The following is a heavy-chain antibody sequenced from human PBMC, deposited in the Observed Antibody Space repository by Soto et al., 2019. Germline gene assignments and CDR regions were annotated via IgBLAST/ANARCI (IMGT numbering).Heavy chain of an antibody. J-gene: IGHJ6*03. CDR3: AKGWAGFWSGYKAYYYYYYMDV. CDR2: ISGSGGST. D-gene: IGHD3-3*01. CDR1: GFTFSSYA. Sequence: GGSLRLSCAASGFTFSSYAMSWVRQAPGKGLEWVSAISGSGGSTYYADSVKGRFTISRDNSKNTLYLQMNSLRAEDTAVYYCAKGWAGFWSGYKAYYYYYYMDVWGKGTTVTVSS. V-gene: IGHV3-23*01.